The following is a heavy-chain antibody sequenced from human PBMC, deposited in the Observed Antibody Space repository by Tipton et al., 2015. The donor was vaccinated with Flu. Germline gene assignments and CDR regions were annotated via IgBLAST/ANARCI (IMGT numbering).Heavy chain of an antibody. CDR1: GYTFTSYG. V-gene: IGHV1-18*01. CDR2: ISAYNGNT. J-gene: IGHJ5*02. CDR3: AGGGYCSGGSCYNWFDP. Sequence: QVQLVQSGAEVKKPGASVKVSCKASGYTFTSYGISWVRQAPGQGLEWMGWISAYNGNTNYAQKLQGRVTMTRDTSISTAYMELSRLRSDDTAVYYCAGGGYCSGGSCYNWFDPWGQGTLVTVSS. D-gene: IGHD2-15*01.